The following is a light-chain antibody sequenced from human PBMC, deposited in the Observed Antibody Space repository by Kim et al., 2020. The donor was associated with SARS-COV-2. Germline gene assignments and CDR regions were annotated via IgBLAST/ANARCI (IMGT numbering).Light chain of an antibody. CDR3: QQSYSTPLT. CDR1: QSISSY. V-gene: IGKV1-39*01. J-gene: IGKJ4*01. Sequence: ASVGDRVTITCRASQSISSYLNWYQQKPGKAPKLLIYAASTLQSGVPSRFSGSGSGTDFTLTISSLQPEDFATYYCQQSYSTPLTFGGGTKVDIK. CDR2: AAS.